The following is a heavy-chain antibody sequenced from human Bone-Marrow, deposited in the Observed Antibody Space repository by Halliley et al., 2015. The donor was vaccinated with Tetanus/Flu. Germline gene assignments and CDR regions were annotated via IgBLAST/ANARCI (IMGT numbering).Heavy chain of an antibody. CDR3: AKDLTLRPPFQGLDV. CDR1: GFSFSTYG. Sequence: SLRLSCAASGFSFSTYGMSWVRQAPGKGLEWLSGLTGSGGSTYYAGSVKGRFTISRDNAKNTLYLQMNSLRADDTAIYYCAKDLTLRPPFQGLDVWGQGTTVTVSS. CDR2: LTGSGGST. V-gene: IGHV3-23*01. J-gene: IGHJ6*02. D-gene: IGHD6-6*01.